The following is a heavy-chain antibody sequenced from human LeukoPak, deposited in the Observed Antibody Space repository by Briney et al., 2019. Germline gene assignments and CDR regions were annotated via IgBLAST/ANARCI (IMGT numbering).Heavy chain of an antibody. D-gene: IGHD3-22*01. CDR2: MNPNSGNT. V-gene: IGHV1-8*01. J-gene: IGHJ6*02. CDR1: GYTFTSYD. CDR3: ARVRGSGYWAGYYYYGMDV. Sequence: ASVKVSCKASGYTFTSYDINWVRQATGQGLEWMGWMNPNSGNTGYAQKFQGRVTMTRNTSISTAYMELSSLRSEDTAVYYCARVRGSGYWAGYYYYGMDVWGQGTTVTVSS.